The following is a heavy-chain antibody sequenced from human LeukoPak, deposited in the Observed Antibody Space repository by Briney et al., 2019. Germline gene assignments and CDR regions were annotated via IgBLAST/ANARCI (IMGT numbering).Heavy chain of an antibody. CDR3: ATAIAAAASSSWFDP. Sequence: GGSLRLSCAASGFTFSSYGMHWVRQAPGKGLEWVAVISYDGSNKYYADSVKGRFTISRDNSKNTLYLQMNGLRAEDTAVYYCATAIAAAASSSWFDPWGQGTLVTVSS. CDR1: GFTFSSYG. J-gene: IGHJ5*02. CDR2: ISYDGSNK. D-gene: IGHD6-13*01. V-gene: IGHV3-30*03.